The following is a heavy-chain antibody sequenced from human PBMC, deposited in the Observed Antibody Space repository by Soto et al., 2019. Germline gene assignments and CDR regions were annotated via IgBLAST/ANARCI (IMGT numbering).Heavy chain of an antibody. J-gene: IGHJ6*02. CDR3: ARNQYCSGNRFYSYYYYGMDV. CDR2: IYYSGST. V-gene: IGHV4-30-4*01. CDR1: GGSISSGDYY. D-gene: IGHD2-15*01. Sequence: QVQLQESGPGLVKPSQTLSLTCTVSGGSISSGDYYWSWIRQPTGKGLEWIGYIYYSGSTYYNPSLKSRVTISVDTSKNQFSLKLSSVTAADTAVYYCARNQYCSGNRFYSYYYYGMDVWGQGTTVTVSS.